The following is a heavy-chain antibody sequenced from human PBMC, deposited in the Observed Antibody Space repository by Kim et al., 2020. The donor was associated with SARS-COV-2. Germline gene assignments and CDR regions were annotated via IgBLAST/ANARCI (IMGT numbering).Heavy chain of an antibody. V-gene: IGHV3-13*05. D-gene: IGHD6-13*01. CDR3: TRGGVAAAGIAYYYGMDV. CDR1: GFTFSSYD. J-gene: IGHJ6*02. Sequence: GGSLRLSCAASGFTFSSYDMHWVRQAPGKGLEWVSAICTAGDPNYPRAVKGRFTISTENANNYLYLQMNSLRAEERAVYYCTRGGVAAAGIAYYYGMDVWGQGTTVTVSS. CDR2: ICTAGDP.